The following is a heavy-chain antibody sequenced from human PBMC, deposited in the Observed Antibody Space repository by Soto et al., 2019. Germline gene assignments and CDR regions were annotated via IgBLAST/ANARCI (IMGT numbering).Heavy chain of an antibody. V-gene: IGHV3-30*02. Sequence: GGSLRLSCAAAGFTLSSYGMHWVRQAPGKGPEWVAIIRNDGTSKYYADSVKGRFTISRDNSKNTLYLQMSSLRAEDTAVYYCAKSRDGYNHGLSWGQGTLVTVSS. CDR2: IRNDGTSK. CDR3: AKSRDGYNHGLS. D-gene: IGHD5-12*01. CDR1: GFTLSSYG. J-gene: IGHJ5*02.